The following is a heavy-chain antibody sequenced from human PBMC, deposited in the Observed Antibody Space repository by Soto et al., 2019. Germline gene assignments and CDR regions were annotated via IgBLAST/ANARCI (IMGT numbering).Heavy chain of an antibody. CDR1: GFTFSDYY. Sequence: QVQLVESGGGLVKPGGSLRLSCAASGFTFSDYYMSWIRQAPGKGLEWVSYISSSSSYTNYADSVKGRFTISRDNAKNSLYLQMNSLRAEDTAVYYCASYDSSGDYFDYWGQGTLVTVSS. D-gene: IGHD3-22*01. V-gene: IGHV3-11*05. J-gene: IGHJ4*02. CDR3: ASYDSSGDYFDY. CDR2: ISSSSSYT.